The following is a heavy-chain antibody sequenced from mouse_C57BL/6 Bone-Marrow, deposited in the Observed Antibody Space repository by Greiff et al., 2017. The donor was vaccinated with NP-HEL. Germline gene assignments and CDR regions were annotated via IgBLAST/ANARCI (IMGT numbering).Heavy chain of an antibody. Sequence: DVHLVESGGGLVQPKGSLKLSCAASGFTFNTYAMHWVRQAPGKGLEWVARIRSKSSNYATYYADSVKDRFTISRDDSQSMLYLQMNNLKTEDTAMYYCVRGETVESYGSRPGAYWGQGTLVTVSA. V-gene: IGHV10-3*01. CDR1: GFTFNTYA. D-gene: IGHD1-1*01. CDR3: VRGETVESYGSRPGAY. J-gene: IGHJ3*01. CDR2: IRSKSSNYAT.